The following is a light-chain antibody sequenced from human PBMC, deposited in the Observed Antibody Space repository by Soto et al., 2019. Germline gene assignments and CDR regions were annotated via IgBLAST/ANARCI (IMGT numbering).Light chain of an antibody. V-gene: IGKV3-20*01. Sequence: EIVLTQSPGTLSLSPGERATLSCRASQSVSSNNLAWYQQRPGQAPRVVIYGASNRATGIPERFRGSGSGTDFTLTISRLEPEDFAVYYCQQYGRSPFTVGPGTKVDIK. CDR1: QSVSSNN. J-gene: IGKJ3*01. CDR2: GAS. CDR3: QQYGRSPFT.